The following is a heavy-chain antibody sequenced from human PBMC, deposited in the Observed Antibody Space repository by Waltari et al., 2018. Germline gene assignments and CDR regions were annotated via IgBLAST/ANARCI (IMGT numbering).Heavy chain of an antibody. V-gene: IGHV3-48*01. CDR1: GVTFSSYI. CDR3: ASWLYSSGGEY. Sequence: EVQLVESGGGFVQPGGSLSLSCAASGVTFSSYIMHWVRQAPGKGLGWVSYISVSSSTIDYADSVKGRFTISRDNAKNSLYLQMNSLRAEDTAVYYCASWLYSSGGEYWGQGTLVTVSS. CDR2: ISVSSSTI. D-gene: IGHD6-19*01. J-gene: IGHJ4*02.